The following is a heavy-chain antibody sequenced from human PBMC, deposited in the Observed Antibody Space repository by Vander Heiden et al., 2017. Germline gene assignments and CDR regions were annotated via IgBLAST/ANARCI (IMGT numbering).Heavy chain of an antibody. CDR1: GDSMTSADYY. CDR3: ARQRGRGPWTFDL. D-gene: IGHD2-15*01. Sequence: LQLQESGPGLVKPSETLSLTCTISGDSMTSADYYWGWIRQPPGKGLEWIESIYNSGSSYVKPPLKSRLTISADTAKIQFSLKMPSMNDADTAVYYFARQRGRGPWTFDLWGDGTVLSV. CDR2: IYNSGSS. V-gene: IGHV4-39*01. J-gene: IGHJ3*01.